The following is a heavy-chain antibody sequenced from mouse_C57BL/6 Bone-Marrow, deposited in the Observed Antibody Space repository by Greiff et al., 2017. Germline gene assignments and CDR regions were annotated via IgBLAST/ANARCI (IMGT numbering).Heavy chain of an antibody. CDR3: ARLNYGSSHGLYFDY. J-gene: IGHJ2*01. V-gene: IGHV1-53*01. Sequence: QVQLQQPGTELVKPGASVKLSCKASGYTFTSYWMHWVKQRPGQGLEWIGNINPSNGGTNYNEKFKSKATLTVDKSSSTAYMQLSSLTSEDSAVYDCARLNYGSSHGLYFDYWGQGTTLTVSS. D-gene: IGHD1-1*01. CDR1: GYTFTSYW. CDR2: INPSNGGT.